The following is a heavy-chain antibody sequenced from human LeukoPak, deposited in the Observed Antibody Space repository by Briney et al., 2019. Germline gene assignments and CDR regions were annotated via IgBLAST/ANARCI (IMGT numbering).Heavy chain of an antibody. V-gene: IGHV4-39*01. D-gene: IGHD1-26*01. CDR3: ARRGGSGRAFDY. J-gene: IGHJ4*02. Sequence: WGWIRQPPGKGLEWIGSIYYTGSTYDNPSLKSRVTISVDTSKNQFSLKLGSVTAADTAVYYCARRGGSGRAFDYWGQGTLVTVSS. CDR2: IYYTGST.